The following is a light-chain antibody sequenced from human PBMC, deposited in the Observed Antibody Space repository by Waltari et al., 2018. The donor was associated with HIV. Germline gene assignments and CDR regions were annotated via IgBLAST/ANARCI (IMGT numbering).Light chain of an antibody. Sequence: QSVLTHPPPVSAAPGQRFTIPCSGTASNFGTNYVSGYQQSPGTAPKLLIYDNDKRPSGVPDRFSGSNSGTSATLDITGLQTGDEADYYCGTWDGRLRAEVFGGGTKLTVL. J-gene: IGLJ2*01. CDR2: DND. V-gene: IGLV1-51*01. CDR3: GTWDGRLRAEV. CDR1: ASNFGTNY.